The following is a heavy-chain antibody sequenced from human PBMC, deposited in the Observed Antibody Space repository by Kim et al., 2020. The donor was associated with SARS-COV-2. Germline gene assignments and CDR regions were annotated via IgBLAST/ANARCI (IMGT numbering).Heavy chain of an antibody. CDR2: INTHNGKT. J-gene: IGHJ6*02. D-gene: IGHD3-10*01. V-gene: IGHV1-18*01. Sequence: ASVKVSCKASGYIFTNYGFSWVRQAPGQGLEWMGWINTHNGKTNYAQRVQGRVTVTIDTSTSTAYMELRRLRFDDTAVYYCARVETGLYGSEIRYDMDVLGQGTSVTVSS. CDR3: ARVETGLYGSEIRYDMDV. CDR1: GYIFTNYG.